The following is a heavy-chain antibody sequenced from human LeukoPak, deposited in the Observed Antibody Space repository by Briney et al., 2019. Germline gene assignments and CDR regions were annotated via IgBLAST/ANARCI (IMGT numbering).Heavy chain of an antibody. Sequence: GGSLRLSCAASGFTFSNYWMHWVRQAPGKGLVWVSRVNGDGSATNYADSVKGRFTISRDNAKNTLYLQMNSLRPEDRAVYYCARNHYGSVDYWGQGTLVTVSS. CDR1: GFTFSNYW. CDR3: ARNHYGSVDY. V-gene: IGHV3-74*01. CDR2: VNGDGSAT. D-gene: IGHD3-10*01. J-gene: IGHJ4*02.